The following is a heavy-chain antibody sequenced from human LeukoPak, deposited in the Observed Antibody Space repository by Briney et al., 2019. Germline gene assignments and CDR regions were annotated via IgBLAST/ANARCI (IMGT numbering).Heavy chain of an antibody. CDR2: ISSNGGST. CDR3: ARDHYGSGSYQDY. D-gene: IGHD3-10*01. CDR1: GFTFSSYA. Sequence: GGSLRLSCAASGFTFSSYAMHWVRQAPGKGLEYVSAISSNGGSTYYANSVKGRFTISRGNSKNTLYLQMGSLRAEDMAVYYCARDHYGSGSYQDYWGQRTLVTVSS. V-gene: IGHV3-64*01. J-gene: IGHJ4*02.